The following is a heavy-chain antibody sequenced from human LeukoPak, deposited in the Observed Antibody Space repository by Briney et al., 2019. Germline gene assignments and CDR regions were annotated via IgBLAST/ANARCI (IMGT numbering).Heavy chain of an antibody. V-gene: IGHV4-59*01. CDR3: ARAGSWHNANFDY. J-gene: IGHJ4*02. Sequence: SETLSLTCTVSGGSISGYFWNWIRQAPGKGLEWIGFVYYTGNTNNNPSLKSRVTMSVDTSKNHFSLKLSSVTAADTAVYFCARAGSWHNANFDYWGQGILATVSS. CDR2: VYYTGNT. D-gene: IGHD6-13*01. CDR1: GGSISGYF.